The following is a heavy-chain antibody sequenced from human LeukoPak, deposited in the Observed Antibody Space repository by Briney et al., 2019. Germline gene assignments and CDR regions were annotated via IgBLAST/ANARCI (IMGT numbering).Heavy chain of an antibody. D-gene: IGHD1-26*01. J-gene: IGHJ1*01. CDR2: IYYSGGT. CDR1: GGSISSYY. Sequence: SETLSLTCTVSGGSISSYYWSWIRQAPGKGLEWIGYIYYSGGTNYNPSLQSRVTISVDTSKNQFSLKLSSVTAADTAVYYCARDHSGIVGPTGYFHHWGQGTLVTVSS. V-gene: IGHV4-59*01. CDR3: ARDHSGIVGPTGYFHH.